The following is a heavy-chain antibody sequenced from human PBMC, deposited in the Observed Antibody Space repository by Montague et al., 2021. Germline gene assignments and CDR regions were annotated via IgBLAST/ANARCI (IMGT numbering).Heavy chain of an antibody. V-gene: IGHV4-59*01. J-gene: IGHJ3*01. Sequence: SETLSLTCTVSGDSMNTYNWNWIRQPPGKGLEWIGYIYYSGNTNYNPSLKSRVTISVDTSRNQFSLEVRSVTAADTAKYYCAREWSAFDFWGKGIMVTVSS. CDR1: GDSMNTYN. CDR2: IYYSGNT. CDR3: AREWSAFDF. D-gene: IGHD1-26*01.